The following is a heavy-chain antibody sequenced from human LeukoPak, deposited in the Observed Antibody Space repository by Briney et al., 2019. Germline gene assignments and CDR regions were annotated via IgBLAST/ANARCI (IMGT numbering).Heavy chain of an antibody. D-gene: IGHD6-19*01. J-gene: IGHJ4*02. CDR1: GGSISSSSYY. CDR3: ARRGTVAGTSPFDY. V-gene: IGHV4-39*01. CDR2: IYYSGST. Sequence: PSETLSLTCTVSGGSISSSSYYWGWIRQPPGKGLEWIGSIYYSGSTYYNPSLKSRVTISVDTSKNQFSLKLSSVTAADTAVYYCARRGTVAGTSPFDYWGQGTLVTVSS.